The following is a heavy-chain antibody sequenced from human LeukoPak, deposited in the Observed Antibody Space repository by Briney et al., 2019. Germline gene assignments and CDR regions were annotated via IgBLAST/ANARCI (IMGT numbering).Heavy chain of an antibody. CDR2: LSAYNGNT. J-gene: IGHJ4*02. D-gene: IGHD5-12*01. CDR3: ARRGYSGYDSFDY. V-gene: IGHV1-18*01. Sequence: GASVKVSCKTSGYTFISYGISWVRQAPGQGLEWMGWLSAYNGNTYYAQKFQGRVTMKKDTFTTTAYVELRSLRSDDTAVYYCARRGYSGYDSFDYWGQGTLVTVSS. CDR1: GYTFISYG.